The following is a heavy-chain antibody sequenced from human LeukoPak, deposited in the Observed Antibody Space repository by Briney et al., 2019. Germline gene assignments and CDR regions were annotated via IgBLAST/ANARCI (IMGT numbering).Heavy chain of an antibody. Sequence: GGSLRLSCAASGFTFSSYAMSWVRQAPGKGLEWVSAISGSGGSTYYADSVKGRFTISRGNSKNTLYLQMNSLRAEDTAVYYCAKPYYYGSGSYPFDYWGQGTLVTVSS. CDR1: GFTFSSYA. CDR3: AKPYYYGSGSYPFDY. CDR2: ISGSGGST. D-gene: IGHD3-10*01. V-gene: IGHV3-23*01. J-gene: IGHJ4*02.